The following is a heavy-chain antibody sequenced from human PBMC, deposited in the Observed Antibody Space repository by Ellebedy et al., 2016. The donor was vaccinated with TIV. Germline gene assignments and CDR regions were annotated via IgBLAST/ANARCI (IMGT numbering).Heavy chain of an antibody. CDR2: IFYTGIT. Sequence: SETLSLTXDVSGGSINYYYWSWIRQPPGKGLEWIGYIFYTGITLYNPSLKSRVTISVDTSKNQFSLKLTSVTAADTAVYYCATTSSAGLAYWGQGTLVTVSS. V-gene: IGHV4-59*12. D-gene: IGHD6-13*01. CDR1: GGSINYYY. J-gene: IGHJ4*02. CDR3: ATTSSAGLAY.